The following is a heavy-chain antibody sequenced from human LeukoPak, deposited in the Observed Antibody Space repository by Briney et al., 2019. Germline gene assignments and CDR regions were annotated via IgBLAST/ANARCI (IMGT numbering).Heavy chain of an antibody. CDR2: IKSKTDGGTT. Sequence: GGSLRLSCAASGFTFSNAWMSWVRQAPGKGLEWVGRIKSKTDGGTTDYAAPVKGRFTISRDDSKNTLYLQMNSLKTEDTAVYYCGMSTYYYDSSGYPTSWGQGTMVTVSS. J-gene: IGHJ3*01. CDR3: GMSTYYYDSSGYPTS. CDR1: GFTFSNAW. D-gene: IGHD3-22*01. V-gene: IGHV3-15*01.